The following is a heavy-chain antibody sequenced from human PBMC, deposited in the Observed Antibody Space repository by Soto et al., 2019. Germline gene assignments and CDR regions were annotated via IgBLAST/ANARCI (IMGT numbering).Heavy chain of an antibody. CDR1: GFTVSSSY. V-gene: IGHV3-66*01. J-gene: IGHJ5*01. CDR3: ARDVPHNWFDS. Sequence: GSLRLSCAASGFTVSSSYMSWVRQAPGKRLEWVSVIYAGGDTFYADSVKGRFTISRDNSENTLYLQMNSLRVEDTAVYYCARDVPHNWFDSWGQGTLVTVSS. CDR2: IYAGGDT. D-gene: IGHD3-10*02.